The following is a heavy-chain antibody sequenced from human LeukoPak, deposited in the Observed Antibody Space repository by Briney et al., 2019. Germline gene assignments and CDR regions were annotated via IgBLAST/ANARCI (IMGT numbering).Heavy chain of an antibody. Sequence: GGSLRLSCAASGFTVSNNSMTWVRRAPGKGLEWVSVLYSGGSTYYADSVKGRFTISRDNSKNTLYLQMNSLRAEDTAVYYCARESTSWYFDLWGRGTLATVSS. CDR1: GFTVSNNS. CDR3: ARESTSWYFDL. V-gene: IGHV3-53*01. D-gene: IGHD2-2*01. CDR2: LYSGGST. J-gene: IGHJ2*01.